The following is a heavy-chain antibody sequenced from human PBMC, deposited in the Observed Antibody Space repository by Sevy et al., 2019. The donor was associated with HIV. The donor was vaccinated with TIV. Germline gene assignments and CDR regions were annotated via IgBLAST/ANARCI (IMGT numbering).Heavy chain of an antibody. V-gene: IGHV4-34*01. CDR2: INHSGST. J-gene: IGHJ6*02. D-gene: IGHD3-10*01. CDR1: GGSFSGYY. CDR3: ARGPGGLWFGELSVYYYYYGMDV. Sequence: SESLSLTCAVYGGSFSGYYWSWIRQPPGKGLEWIGEINHSGSTNYNASLKSRVTISVDTSKNQFSLKLSSVTAADTAVYYCARGPGGLWFGELSVYYYYYGMDVWGQGTTVTVSS.